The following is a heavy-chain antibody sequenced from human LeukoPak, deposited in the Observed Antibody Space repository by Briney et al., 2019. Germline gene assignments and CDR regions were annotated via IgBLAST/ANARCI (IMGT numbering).Heavy chain of an antibody. CDR1: GGSISSYY. V-gene: IGHV4-4*07. D-gene: IGHD1-26*01. Sequence: SETLSLTCTVSGGSISSYYWSWLRQPAGKGLEWIGRIYTSGSTNYNPSLKSRVTMSVDTSKNQFSLKLSSVTAADTAVYYCARDYGGSYLLSYGMDVWGQGTTVTVSS. CDR3: ARDYGGSYLLSYGMDV. J-gene: IGHJ6*02. CDR2: IYTSGST.